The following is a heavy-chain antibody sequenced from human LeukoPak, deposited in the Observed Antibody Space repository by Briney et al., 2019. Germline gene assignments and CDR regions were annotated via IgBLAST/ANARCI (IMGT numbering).Heavy chain of an antibody. CDR3: ARSPLGGVIDKSYFDY. J-gene: IGHJ4*02. V-gene: IGHV4-39*07. CDR2: IYHRGST. CDR1: GGSISSRGFF. Sequence: KPSETLPLTCTVSGGSISSRGFFWGWIRQPPGKGLEWLGSIYHRGSTFYNPSLKSRVTISVDTSKNQFSLKLSSVTAADTAVYYCARSPLGGVIDKSYFDYWGQGTLVTVSS. D-gene: IGHD3-16*02.